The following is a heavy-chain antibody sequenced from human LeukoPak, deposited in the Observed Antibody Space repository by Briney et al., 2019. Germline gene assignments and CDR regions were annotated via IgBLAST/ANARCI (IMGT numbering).Heavy chain of an antibody. J-gene: IGHJ6*03. V-gene: IGHV4-39*07. CDR3: ARDRRWLTPGYYMDV. CDR1: GGSISSSSYY. D-gene: IGHD5-24*01. Sequence: SETLSLTCTVSGGSISSSSYYWGWIRQPPGKGLEWIGSIYYSGSTYYNPSLKSRVTISVDTSKNQFSLKLSSVTAADTAVYYCARDRRWLTPGYYMDVWGKGTTVTVSS. CDR2: IYYSGST.